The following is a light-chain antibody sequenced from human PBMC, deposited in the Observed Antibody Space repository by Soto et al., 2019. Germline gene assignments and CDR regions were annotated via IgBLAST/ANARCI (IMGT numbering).Light chain of an antibody. J-gene: IGKJ5*01. CDR2: AAS. CDR1: QGISSY. Sequence: AIRMTQSPSSLSASTGDIVTITCRASQGISSYLAWYQQKPGKAPKLLIYAASTLQSGVPSRFSGSGSGTDFTLTISCLQSEDFATYYCQKYYSYPINFGQGTRLEIK. V-gene: IGKV1-8*01. CDR3: QKYYSYPIN.